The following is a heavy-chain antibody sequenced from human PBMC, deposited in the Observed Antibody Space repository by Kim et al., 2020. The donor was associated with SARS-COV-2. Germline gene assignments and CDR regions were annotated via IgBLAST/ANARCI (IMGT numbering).Heavy chain of an antibody. V-gene: IGHV4-39*01. Sequence: SETLSLTCTVSGGSISSSSYYWGWIRQPPGKGLEWIGSIYYSGSTYYNPSLKSRVTISVDTSKNQFSLKLSSVTAADTAVYYCARHVRKGVIAARPYFFDYWGQGTLVTVSS. J-gene: IGHJ4*02. CDR3: ARHVRKGVIAARPYFFDY. D-gene: IGHD6-6*01. CDR2: IYYSGST. CDR1: GGSISSSSYY.